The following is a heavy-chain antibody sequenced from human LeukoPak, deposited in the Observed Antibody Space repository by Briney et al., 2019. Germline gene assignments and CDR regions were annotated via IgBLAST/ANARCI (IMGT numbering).Heavy chain of an antibody. V-gene: IGHV1-2*02. CDR3: AREGGGYDGGPYYYYYYMDV. D-gene: IGHD5-12*01. CDR2: INPNSGGT. Sequence: ASVKVSCKASGYTFTSYYMHWVRQAPGQGLKWMGWINPNSGGTNYAQKFQDRVTMTMDTSTRTTYMQLSRLRSDDTAVYYCAREGGGYDGGPYYYYYYMDVWGKGTTVTVSS. CDR1: GYTFTSYY. J-gene: IGHJ6*03.